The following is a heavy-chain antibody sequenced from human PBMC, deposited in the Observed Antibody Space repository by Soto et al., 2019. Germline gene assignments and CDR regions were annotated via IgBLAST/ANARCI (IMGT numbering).Heavy chain of an antibody. Sequence: EVQLLESGGGLAQPGGSLRLSCVASGFTFSSYAMTWVRQAPGQGLEWVSVSSGSGGSTYYADSVKGRFTISRDNSKNTLYLQMNSLRADDTAVYYCARDDSRAYYYDAFDIWGRGTMVTVSS. CDR2: SSGSGGST. CDR3: ARDDSRAYYYDAFDI. J-gene: IGHJ3*02. CDR1: GFTFSSYA. D-gene: IGHD3-22*01. V-gene: IGHV3-23*01.